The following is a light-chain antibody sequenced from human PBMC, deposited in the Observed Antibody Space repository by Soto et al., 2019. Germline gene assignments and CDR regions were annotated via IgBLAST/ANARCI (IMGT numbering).Light chain of an antibody. J-gene: IGKJ3*01. V-gene: IGKV1-8*01. CDR2: AAS. CDR1: QGISSY. Sequence: AIRMTQSPSSFSASTGDRVTITCRASQGISSYLAWYQQKPGKAPKLLIYAASTLQSGVPSRFSGSGSGTDFTLTSSCLQSEDFANYYCQQYYSYPFTFGPGNKVDIK. CDR3: QQYYSYPFT.